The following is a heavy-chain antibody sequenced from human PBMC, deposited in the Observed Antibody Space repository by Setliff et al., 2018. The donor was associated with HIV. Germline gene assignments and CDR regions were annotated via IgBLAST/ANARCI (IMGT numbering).Heavy chain of an antibody. J-gene: IGHJ3*02. CDR3: AREPISYRDFVVVAAACDI. Sequence: ASVKVSCKASGYTFTSCAMHWVRQAPGQGLEWMGWISAYNGNTNYAQKLQGRVTMTTDTSTSTVYMELRSLRSDDTGVYYCAREPISYRDFVVVAAACDIWGQGTMVTVSS. D-gene: IGHD2-15*01. CDR1: GYTFTSCA. CDR2: ISAYNGNT. V-gene: IGHV1-18*01.